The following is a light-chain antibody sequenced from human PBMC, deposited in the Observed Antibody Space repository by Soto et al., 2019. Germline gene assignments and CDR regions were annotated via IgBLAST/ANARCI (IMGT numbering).Light chain of an antibody. CDR1: QTISNY. CDR3: QQTYNLPPT. CDR2: STS. J-gene: IGKJ4*01. V-gene: IGKV1-39*01. Sequence: DIQLTQSPSSLSASVGDRVSITCRTSQTISNYLNWYHHRPGQAPKLLIYSTSNLQGGVPSRFSGGRAGTEFTLTLSSLQPEDFGSYSCQQTYNLPPTFGGGTRVQIK.